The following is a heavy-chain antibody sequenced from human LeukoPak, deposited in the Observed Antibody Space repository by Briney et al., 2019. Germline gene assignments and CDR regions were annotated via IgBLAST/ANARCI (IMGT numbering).Heavy chain of an antibody. CDR1: GGTFSSYA. CDR2: IIPIFGTA. Sequence: EASVKVSCKASGGTFSSYAISWVRQAPGQGLEWMGGIIPIFGTANYAQKFQGRVTITADESTSTAYMELSSLRSEDTAVYYCAKSQPRLYCSGGSCYPGFDYWGQGTLVTVSS. CDR3: AKSQPRLYCSGGSCYPGFDY. J-gene: IGHJ4*02. D-gene: IGHD2-15*01. V-gene: IGHV1-69*13.